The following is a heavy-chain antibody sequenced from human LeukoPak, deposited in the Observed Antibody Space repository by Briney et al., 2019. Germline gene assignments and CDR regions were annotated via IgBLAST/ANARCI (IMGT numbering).Heavy chain of an antibody. Sequence: SETLSLTCTVSGGSISSYYWSWIRQPAGKGLEWIGRIYTSGSTNYNPSLKSRVTMSVDTSKNQFSLKLSSVTAADTAVYYCARGGTVVAPYWYFDLWGRGTLVTVSS. V-gene: IGHV4-4*07. CDR2: IYTSGST. D-gene: IGHD4-23*01. J-gene: IGHJ2*01. CDR3: ARGGTVVAPYWYFDL. CDR1: GGSISSYY.